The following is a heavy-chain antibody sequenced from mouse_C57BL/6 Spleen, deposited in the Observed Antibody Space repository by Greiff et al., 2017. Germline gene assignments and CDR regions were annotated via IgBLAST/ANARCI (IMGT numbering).Heavy chain of an antibody. CDR3: TRSGPTGTWYAY. D-gene: IGHD1-3*01. CDR2: IDPANGNT. V-gene: IGHV14-3*01. Sequence: VQLQQSVAELVRPGASVKLSCTASGFTFNNSYMTWVKQRPEQGLEWIGGIDPANGNTKYASKFQGKATITADTTSNTAYLQLSSLTSEDTAIYYYTRSGPTGTWYAYWGQGTLVTVSA. CDR1: GFTFNNSY. J-gene: IGHJ3*01.